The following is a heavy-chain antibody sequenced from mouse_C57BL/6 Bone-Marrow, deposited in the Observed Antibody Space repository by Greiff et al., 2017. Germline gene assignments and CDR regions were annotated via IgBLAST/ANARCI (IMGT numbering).Heavy chain of an antibody. J-gene: IGHJ2*01. CDR3: AREWDDYYGFDY. D-gene: IGHD1-1*01. CDR1: GYSITSGYY. Sequence: EVQLQQSGPGLVKPSQSLSLTCSVTGYSITSGYYWNWIRQFPGNKLEWMGYISYDGSNNYNPSLKNRIPITRDTSKNQFFLKLNSVTTEDTATYYCAREWDDYYGFDYWGQGTTLTVSS. V-gene: IGHV3-6*01. CDR2: ISYDGSN.